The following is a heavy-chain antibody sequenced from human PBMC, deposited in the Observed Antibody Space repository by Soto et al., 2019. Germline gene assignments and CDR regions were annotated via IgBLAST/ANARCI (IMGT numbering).Heavy chain of an antibody. CDR3: ARTNHYDYVWGSYRTYHQFYGMDV. CDR2: INHSGST. D-gene: IGHD3-16*02. J-gene: IGHJ6*02. Sequence: TSETLSLTCAVYGGSFSGYYWSWIRQPPEKGLEWIGEINHSGSTNYNPSLRSRVTISVDTSKNQFSLSLTSVTAADTGVYYCARTNHYDYVWGSYRTYHQFYGMDVWGQGTTVTVSS. CDR1: GGSFSGYY. V-gene: IGHV4-34*01.